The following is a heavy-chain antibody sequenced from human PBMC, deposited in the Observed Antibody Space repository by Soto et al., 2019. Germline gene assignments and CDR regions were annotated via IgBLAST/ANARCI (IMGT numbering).Heavy chain of an antibody. J-gene: IGHJ4*02. CDR2: ISAYNGNT. CDR1: GYTFTSYG. D-gene: IGHD1-1*01. Sequence: QVQLVQSRAEVKKPWASVKVSCKASGYTFTSYGISWVRQAPGQGLERMGWISAYNGNTNYAQKLQGRVTMTTDTSTSTAYMELRSLRSDDTAVYYCARDNSNLERPRNYFDYCGQGTLVTVSS. V-gene: IGHV1-18*04. CDR3: ARDNSNLERPRNYFDY.